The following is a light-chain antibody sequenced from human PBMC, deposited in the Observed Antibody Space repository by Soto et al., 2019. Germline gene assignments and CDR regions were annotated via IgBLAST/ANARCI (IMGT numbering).Light chain of an antibody. V-gene: IGKV3-15*01. CDR3: HQYYNRPPWT. CDR1: RSVDTD. CDR2: ATS. J-gene: IGKJ1*01. Sequence: EIVLTQSPGTLSLSPGERATLSCRASRSVDTDLAWYQQKPGQAPRLLVFATSARATGVPDRFRGSRSGTDFTLTISSLQPEDSATYYCHQYYNRPPWTFGQGTKVDIK.